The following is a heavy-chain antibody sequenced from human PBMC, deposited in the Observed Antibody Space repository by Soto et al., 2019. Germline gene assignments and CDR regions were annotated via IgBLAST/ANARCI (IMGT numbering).Heavy chain of an antibody. CDR3: ARGGHIAVVTASFDY. J-gene: IGHJ4*02. Sequence: EASVKVSCKPSGYTFNTYYLHWLRPAPGQALEWMGVIHPSGGGTTYAQKFLGRATVTRDTSTTTVFMELSSLRSDDTAVYYCARGGHIAVVTASFDYWGQGTLVTVSS. CDR2: IHPSGGGT. CDR1: GYTFNTYY. V-gene: IGHV1-46*02. D-gene: IGHD2-21*02.